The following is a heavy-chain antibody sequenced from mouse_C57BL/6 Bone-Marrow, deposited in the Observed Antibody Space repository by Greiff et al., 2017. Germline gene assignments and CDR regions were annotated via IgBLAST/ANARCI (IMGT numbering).Heavy chain of an antibody. J-gene: IGHJ3*01. CDR3: TRRYDYDWFAY. Sequence: VQLQQSGGGLVKPGGSLKLSCAASGFTFSDYGMHWVRQAPEKGLEWVAYISSGSSTNYYADTVKGRFTISRDNAKNTLFLQKTSLRSEDTAMYYCTRRYDYDWFAYWDQGNLVTVSA. CDR2: ISSGSSTN. V-gene: IGHV5-17*01. D-gene: IGHD2-4*01. CDR1: GFTFSDYG.